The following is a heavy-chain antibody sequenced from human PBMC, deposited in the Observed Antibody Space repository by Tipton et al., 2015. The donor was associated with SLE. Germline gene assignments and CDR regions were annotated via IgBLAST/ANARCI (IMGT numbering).Heavy chain of an antibody. CDR2: IKSKPDGGTT. D-gene: IGHD1-14*01. Sequence: SLRLSCAASGFTFSSYSMSWVRQAPGKGLEWVGRIKSKPDGGTTDYAAPVKGRFTISRDDSKNTLYLQMNSLKTEDTVVYYCTTRNHTSLFDYWGQGTLVTVSS. J-gene: IGHJ4*02. CDR3: TTRNHTSLFDY. CDR1: GFTFSSYS. V-gene: IGHV3-15*01.